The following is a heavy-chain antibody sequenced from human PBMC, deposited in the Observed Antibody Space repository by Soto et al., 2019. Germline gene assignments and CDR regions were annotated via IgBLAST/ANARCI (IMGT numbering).Heavy chain of an antibody. CDR3: AKGTYGDYAGGGYYFDY. V-gene: IGHV3-9*01. CDR1: GFTFDDYA. Sequence: GGSLRLSCAASGFTFDDYAMHWVRQAPGKGLEWVSGISWNSGSIGYADSVKGRFTISRDNAKNSLYLQMNSLRAEDTALYYCAKGTYGDYAGGGYYFDYWGQGTLVTVSS. D-gene: IGHD4-17*01. J-gene: IGHJ4*02. CDR2: ISWNSGSI.